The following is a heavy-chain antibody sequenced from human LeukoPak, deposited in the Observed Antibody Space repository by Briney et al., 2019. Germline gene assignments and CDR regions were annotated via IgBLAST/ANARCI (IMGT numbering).Heavy chain of an antibody. D-gene: IGHD2-2*01. CDR1: GYTFTSYG. V-gene: IGHV1-2*02. CDR2: INPNSGGT. J-gene: IGHJ3*02. Sequence: GASVKVSCKASGYTFTSYGISWVRQAPGQGLEWMGWINPNSGGTNYAQKFQGRVTMTRDTSISTAYMELSRLRSDDTAVYYCARDTGLYCSSTSCLKGAFDIWGQGTMVTVSS. CDR3: ARDTGLYCSSTSCLKGAFDI.